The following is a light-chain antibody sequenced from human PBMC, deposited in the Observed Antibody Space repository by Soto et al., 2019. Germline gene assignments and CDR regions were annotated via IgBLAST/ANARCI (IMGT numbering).Light chain of an antibody. CDR3: QNFDSAPQT. V-gene: IGKV1-9*01. Sequence: IKLTQSPSLLSATVGDKVTITCRASQGISSYLAWYQKKPGKAPKLLMYAASTLQSGVPSRFSGSRSGPEFTLTISSLQPEDVATYYCQNFDSAPQTFGQGTKVDI. J-gene: IGKJ1*01. CDR2: AAS. CDR1: QGISSY.